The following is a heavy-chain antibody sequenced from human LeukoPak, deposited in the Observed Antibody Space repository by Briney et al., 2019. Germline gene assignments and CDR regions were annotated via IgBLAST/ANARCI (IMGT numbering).Heavy chain of an antibody. Sequence: ASVKVSCKASGGTFSSYAISWVRQAPGQGLEWMGGIIPIFGTANYAQKFQGRVTTTADESTSTAYMELSSLRSEDTAVYYCASSAIYGDYVRFDYWGQGTLVTVSS. CDR1: GGTFSSYA. CDR3: ASSAIYGDYVRFDY. D-gene: IGHD4-17*01. CDR2: IIPIFGTA. J-gene: IGHJ4*02. V-gene: IGHV1-69*13.